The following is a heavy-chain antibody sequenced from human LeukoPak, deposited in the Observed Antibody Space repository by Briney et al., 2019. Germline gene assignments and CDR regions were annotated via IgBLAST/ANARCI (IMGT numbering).Heavy chain of an antibody. CDR1: GFTVSSNY. CDR2: IYTGGST. J-gene: IGHJ3*02. CDR3: ARGVSYDSAPGAFDI. Sequence: GGSLRLSRAASGFTVSSNYMSWVRQAPGKGLEWVSVIYTGGSTNYADSVKGRFTISRDNSKNTLYLQMNSLRAEDTAVYYCARGVSYDSAPGAFDIWGQGTVVTVSS. D-gene: IGHD3-22*01. V-gene: IGHV3-66*01.